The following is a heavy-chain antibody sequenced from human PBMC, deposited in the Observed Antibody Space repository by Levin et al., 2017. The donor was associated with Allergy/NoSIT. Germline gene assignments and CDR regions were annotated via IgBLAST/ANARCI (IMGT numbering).Heavy chain of an antibody. Sequence: LSLTCAVYGGSFSGYYWSWIRQPPGKGLEWIGEINHSGSTNYNPSLKSRVTISVDTSKNQFSLKLSSVTAADTAVYYCARDLTTLGSFGYWGQGTLVTVSS. CDR2: INHSGST. V-gene: IGHV4-34*01. J-gene: IGHJ4*02. CDR3: ARDLTTLGSFGY. D-gene: IGHD3-16*01. CDR1: GGSFSGYY.